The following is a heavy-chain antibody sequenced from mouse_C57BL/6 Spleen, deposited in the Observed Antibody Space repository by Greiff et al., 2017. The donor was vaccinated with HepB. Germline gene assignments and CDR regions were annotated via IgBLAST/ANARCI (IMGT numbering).Heavy chain of an antibody. V-gene: IGHV1-15*01. J-gene: IGHJ2*01. CDR1: GYTFTDYE. Sequence: QVQLQQSGAELVRPGASVTLSCKASGYTFTDYEMHWVKQTPVHGLEWIGAIAPETGGTAYNQKFKGKAILTADKSSSTAYMELRSLTSEDSAVYYCTRFDGYYPYFDYWGQGTTLTVSS. D-gene: IGHD2-3*01. CDR2: IAPETGGT. CDR3: TRFDGYYPYFDY.